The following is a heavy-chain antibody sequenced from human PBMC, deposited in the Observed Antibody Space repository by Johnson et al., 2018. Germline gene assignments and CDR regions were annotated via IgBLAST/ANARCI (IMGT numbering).Heavy chain of an antibody. Sequence: VQLLEAGGGVVEAGRSLRLSCAASGFTFSSYGMHWVRQAPGKGLEWGAVLWYDGINKYYADSVKGRFPISRDNSKNTRYLQMNSPRAEATAVDYCARDAAVAGTRDAFDIWGQGTMVTVSS. CDR1: GFTFSSYG. CDR3: ARDAAVAGTRDAFDI. D-gene: IGHD6-19*01. J-gene: IGHJ3*02. CDR2: LWYDGINK. V-gene: IGHV3-33*01.